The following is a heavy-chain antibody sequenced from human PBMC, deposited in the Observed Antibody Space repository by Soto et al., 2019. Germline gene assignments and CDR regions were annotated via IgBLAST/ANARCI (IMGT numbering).Heavy chain of an antibody. Sequence: QVQLVQSGAEVKKPGASVKVSCKASGYTFSSYDINWVRQATGQGLEWMGWMNPNSCNTGLEQKFQGRVTMTRNTSISTAYMELSSLRSEDTAVSYCATTLYVDNGAYWGQGTLVNVSS. CDR1: GYTFSSYD. J-gene: IGHJ4*02. D-gene: IGHD4-17*01. CDR2: MNPNSCNT. V-gene: IGHV1-8*02. CDR3: ATTLYVDNGAY.